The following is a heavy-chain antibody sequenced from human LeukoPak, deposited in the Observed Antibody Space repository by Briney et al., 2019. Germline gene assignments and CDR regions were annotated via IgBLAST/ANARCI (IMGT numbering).Heavy chain of an antibody. Sequence: SVKVSCKASGGTFSSYAISWVRQAPGQGLEWMGGIIPIFGTANYAQKFQGRVTITADESTSTAYMELSSLRSEDTAVYYCARGLGIAAAGYFDYWGQGTLVTVSS. CDR2: IIPIFGTA. V-gene: IGHV1-69*13. J-gene: IGHJ4*02. D-gene: IGHD6-13*01. CDR3: ARGLGIAAAGYFDY. CDR1: GGTFSSYA.